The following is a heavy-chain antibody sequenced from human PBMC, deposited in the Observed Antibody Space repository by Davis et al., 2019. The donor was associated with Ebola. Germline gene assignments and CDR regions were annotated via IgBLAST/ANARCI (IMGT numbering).Heavy chain of an antibody. Sequence: GESLKISCAASGFTFNNYAMSWVRQAPGKGLEWVSTVSGSGVNVYFADSVKGRFTISRDNSKDTVYLQMNSLRVEDTAVYYCARDRRENYMDVWGTGTTVTVSS. V-gene: IGHV3-23*01. CDR3: ARDRRENYMDV. D-gene: IGHD2/OR15-2a*01. CDR2: VSGSGVNV. J-gene: IGHJ6*03. CDR1: GFTFNNYA.